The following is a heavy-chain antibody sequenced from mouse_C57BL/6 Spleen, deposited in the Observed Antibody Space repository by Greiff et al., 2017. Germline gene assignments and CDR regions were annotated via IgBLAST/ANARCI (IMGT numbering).Heavy chain of an antibody. J-gene: IGHJ2*01. CDR3: ARGMVLPHYFDY. D-gene: IGHD1-1*01. V-gene: IGHV1-80*01. CDR2: LYPGDGDT. Sequence: QVQLQQSGAELVKPGASVKISCKASGYAFSSYWMNWVKQRPGKGLEWIGQLYPGDGDTTYNGKFKGKATLTADKSSSPAYMQLSSLTSEDSAVYFCARGMVLPHYFDYWGQGTTLTVSS. CDR1: GYAFSSYW.